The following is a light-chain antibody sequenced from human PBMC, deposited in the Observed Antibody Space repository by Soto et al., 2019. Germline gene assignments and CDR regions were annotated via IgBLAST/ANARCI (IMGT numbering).Light chain of an antibody. J-gene: IGKJ1*01. Sequence: EIVMTQSPATLSVSPGERATLSCRASQSVSSKLAWYQQKPGRAPRLLIYGASTRATGLPARFSGSGSGTEFTLTISGLQSEDFAVYYCQQYNYWPPTFGQGTKVDIK. CDR1: QSVSSK. CDR3: QQYNYWPPT. V-gene: IGKV3-15*01. CDR2: GAS.